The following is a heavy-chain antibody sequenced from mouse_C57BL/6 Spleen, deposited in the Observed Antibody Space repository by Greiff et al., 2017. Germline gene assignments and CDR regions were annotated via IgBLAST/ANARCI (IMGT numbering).Heavy chain of an antibody. CDR3: AKGDGYDWFAY. D-gene: IGHD2-2*01. Sequence: VKLQESGPGLVAPSQSLSITCTVSGFSLTSYGVSWVRQPPGKGLEWLGVIWGDGSTNYHSALISRLSISKDNSKSQVFLKLNSLQTDDTATYYWAKGDGYDWFAYWGQGTLVTVSA. CDR2: IWGDGST. V-gene: IGHV2-3*01. CDR1: GFSLTSYG. J-gene: IGHJ3*01.